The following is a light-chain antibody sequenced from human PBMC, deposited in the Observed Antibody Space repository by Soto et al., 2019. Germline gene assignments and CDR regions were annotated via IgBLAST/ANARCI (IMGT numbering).Light chain of an antibody. J-gene: IGKJ5*01. V-gene: IGKV3-20*01. Sequence: EIVLTQSPGTLSLSPGERATLSCRASQSVSSSYLAWYQQKPGQAPRLLIYGASSRPTGIPDRFSGSGSGTEFTLTISSLQSEDFAVYYCQQYNKWPPITFGQGTRLEIK. CDR1: QSVSSSY. CDR2: GAS. CDR3: QQYNKWPPIT.